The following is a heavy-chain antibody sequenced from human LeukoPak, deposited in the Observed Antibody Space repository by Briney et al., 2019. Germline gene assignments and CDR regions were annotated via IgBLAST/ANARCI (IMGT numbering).Heavy chain of an antibody. Sequence: QPSETLSLTCTVSGGSTSSSNFYWGWIRQPPGMGLEWIGGIHYSGNTYYNPSPKSRVTISIDTSKNQFSLKLSSVTAADTAVYYCARLGAGPTYYDFWSGYSSFYFDYWGQGTLVTVSS. CDR1: GGSTSSSNFY. J-gene: IGHJ4*02. D-gene: IGHD3-3*01. V-gene: IGHV4-39*01. CDR2: IHYSGNT. CDR3: ARLGAGPTYYDFWSGYSSFYFDY.